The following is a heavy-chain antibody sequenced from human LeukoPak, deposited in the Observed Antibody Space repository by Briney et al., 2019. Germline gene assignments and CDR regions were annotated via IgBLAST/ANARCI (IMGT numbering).Heavy chain of an antibody. D-gene: IGHD3-22*01. CDR1: GGSFSGYY. Sequence: SETLSLTCAVYGGSFSGYYWSWIRQPPGKGLEWIGEINHSGNTNYNPSLKSRVTISVDTSKNQFSLKLSSVTAADTAVYYCARGCSDGYYDSSGHYFDYWGQGTLVTVSS. J-gene: IGHJ4*02. CDR2: INHSGNT. V-gene: IGHV4-34*01. CDR3: ARGCSDGYYDSSGHYFDY.